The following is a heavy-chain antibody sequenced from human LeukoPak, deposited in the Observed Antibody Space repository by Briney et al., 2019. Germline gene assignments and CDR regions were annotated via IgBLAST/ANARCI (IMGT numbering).Heavy chain of an antibody. V-gene: IGHV3-23*01. CDR1: GFTFSSYA. J-gene: IGHJ4*02. Sequence: GGSLRLSCAASGFTFSSYAMSWVRQAPGKGLEWDSSITISGATTYYADSVKGRLTISRDNSKTTLYLQMNSLGAEDTAVYYCATYGSGSYYRKAFDYWGQGTLVTVSS. CDR3: ATYGSGSYYRKAFDY. CDR2: ITISGATT. D-gene: IGHD3-10*01.